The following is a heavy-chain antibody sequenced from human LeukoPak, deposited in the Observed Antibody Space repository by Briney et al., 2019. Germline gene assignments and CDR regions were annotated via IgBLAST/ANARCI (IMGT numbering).Heavy chain of an antibody. CDR1: GGSISSGNYY. D-gene: IGHD3-22*01. CDR3: ARDRDDSSGYYYEPWY. Sequence: SETLSLTCTVSGGSISSGNYYWSWIRQPAGRGLEWIGRISTSGSTNYNPSLKSRVTISIDTSKNHFSLKLSSMTAADTAVYYCARDRDDSSGYYYEPWYWGQGNLVTVSS. CDR2: ISTSGST. J-gene: IGHJ1*01. V-gene: IGHV4-61*02.